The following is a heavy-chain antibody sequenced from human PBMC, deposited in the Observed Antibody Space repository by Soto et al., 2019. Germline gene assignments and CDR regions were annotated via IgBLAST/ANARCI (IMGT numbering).Heavy chain of an antibody. CDR1: GLTFSSSW. CDR3: ADTVITGTTSGMDV. Sequence: GGSLRLSCAASGLTFSSSWMHWVRQAPGKGLVWVSRINSDGSSTSYADSVKGRFTISRDNAKNTLYLQMNSLRAEDTAVYYCADTVITGTTSGMDVWSQGTTVTVSS. J-gene: IGHJ6*02. V-gene: IGHV3-74*01. D-gene: IGHD1-7*01. CDR2: INSDGSST.